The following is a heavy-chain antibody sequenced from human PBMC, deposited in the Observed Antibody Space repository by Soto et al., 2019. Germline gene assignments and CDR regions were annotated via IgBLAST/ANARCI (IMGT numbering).Heavy chain of an antibody. CDR3: ARDQGGITGTTYSWFDP. J-gene: IGHJ5*02. CDR2: IYYSGST. CDR1: GGSISSGDYY. D-gene: IGHD1-7*01. Sequence: SETLSLTCTVPGGSISSGDYYWSWIRQPPGKGLEWIGYIYYSGSTYYNPSLKSRVTISVDTSKNQFSLKLSSVTAADTAVYYCARDQGGITGTTYSWFDPWGQGTLVTVSS. V-gene: IGHV4-30-4*01.